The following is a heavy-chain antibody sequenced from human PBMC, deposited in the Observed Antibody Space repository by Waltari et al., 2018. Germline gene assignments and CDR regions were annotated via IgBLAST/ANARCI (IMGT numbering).Heavy chain of an antibody. V-gene: IGHV3-7*01. Sequence: CPASGFTFSNYWMKWVRQAPGKGLEWVANIKEDGSEKDYVDSVKGRFTLSRDNAKNLVYLQMNSLRDEDTAVYYCARGNSGSFDSWGQGTLVTVSS. D-gene: IGHD1-1*01. CDR3: ARGNSGSFDS. CDR1: GFTFSNYW. CDR2: IKEDGSEK. J-gene: IGHJ5*01.